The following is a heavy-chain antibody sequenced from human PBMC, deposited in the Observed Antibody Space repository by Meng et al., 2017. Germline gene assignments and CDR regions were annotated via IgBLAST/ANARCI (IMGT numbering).Heavy chain of an antibody. Sequence: QVHLVQSGAEVKKPGASVKVSCKVSGYTFIGHYLHWVRQAPGQGLEWMGWINPNSGGTSYAQKFQGRVTMTWDTFVSTAFMELTRLKSDDAALYYCARVGVGAPFDYWGQGTLVTVSS. CDR1: GYTFIGHY. CDR3: ARVGVGAPFDY. CDR2: INPNSGGT. J-gene: IGHJ4*02. V-gene: IGHV1-2*02. D-gene: IGHD3-16*01.